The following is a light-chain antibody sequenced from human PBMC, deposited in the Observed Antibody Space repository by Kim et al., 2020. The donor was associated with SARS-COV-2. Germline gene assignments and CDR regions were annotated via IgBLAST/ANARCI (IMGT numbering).Light chain of an antibody. CDR1: KLGDKY. Sequence: SVSPGQTASITCSGDKLGDKYACWYQQKPGQSPVLVIYQDSKRPSGIPGRFSGSNSGNTATLTNSGTQAMDEADYYCQAWDSSSYVFGTGTKVTVL. V-gene: IGLV3-1*01. CDR3: QAWDSSSYV. J-gene: IGLJ1*01. CDR2: QDS.